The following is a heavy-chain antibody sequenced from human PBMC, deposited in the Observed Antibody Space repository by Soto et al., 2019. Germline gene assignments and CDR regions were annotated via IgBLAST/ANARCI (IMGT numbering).Heavy chain of an antibody. V-gene: IGHV4-31*03. J-gene: IGHJ4*02. Sequence: QVQLQESGPGLVKPSQTLSLTCTVSGGSISSGGYYWSWIRQHPGKGLEWIGYIYYSGSTYYNPSLQSRVNITVDTSKNQFSLKLSSVTAADTAVYYCARVSLGIGELLRYYFDYWGQGTLVTVSS. CDR1: GGSISSGGYY. CDR2: IYYSGST. D-gene: IGHD3-10*01. CDR3: ARVSLGIGELLRYYFDY.